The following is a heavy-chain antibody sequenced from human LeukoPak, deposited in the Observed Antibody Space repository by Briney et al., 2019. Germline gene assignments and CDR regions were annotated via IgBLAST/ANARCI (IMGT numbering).Heavy chain of an antibody. CDR1: GGTFSSYA. D-gene: IGHD6-13*01. J-gene: IGHJ4*02. CDR3: AREERLIAATGRGAFDY. Sequence: ASVKVSCKASGGTFSSYAISWVRQAPGQGLEWMGGIIPIFGTANYAQKFQGRVTITADESTSTAYMELSSLRSGDTAVYYCAREERLIAATGRGAFDYWGQGTLVTVSS. V-gene: IGHV1-69*13. CDR2: IIPIFGTA.